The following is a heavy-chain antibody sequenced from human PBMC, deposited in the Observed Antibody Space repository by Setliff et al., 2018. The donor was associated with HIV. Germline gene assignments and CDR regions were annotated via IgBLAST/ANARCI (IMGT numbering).Heavy chain of an antibody. V-gene: IGHV4-34*01. J-gene: IGHJ4*02. CDR3: GRGPHIVGAPWAVIDY. D-gene: IGHD1-26*01. CDR1: GGALSGYS. Sequence: SETLSLTCAVYGGALSGYSWSWIRQPPGKGLEWIGEIFHNGTIKYNPSLKSRVALSIDTSKSQISLTLTSLTTADTAIYYCGRGPHIVGAPWAVIDYWAQGKPVTVSS. CDR2: IFHNGTI.